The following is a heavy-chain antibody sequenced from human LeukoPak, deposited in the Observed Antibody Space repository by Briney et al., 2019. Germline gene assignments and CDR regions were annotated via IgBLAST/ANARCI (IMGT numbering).Heavy chain of an antibody. V-gene: IGHV1-2*02. J-gene: IGHJ4*02. Sequence: GAAVRVSCKASGYSFTAYYIHWVRQAPGQGLEWMGWIYPNSGGANYARKFRGRVTLTRDTSISTAYMELSRLRSDDTAVYYCARDWSVGIRDDYWGQGTLVTVS. D-gene: IGHD3-3*01. CDR2: IYPNSGGA. CDR3: ARDWSVGIRDDY. CDR1: GYSFTAYY.